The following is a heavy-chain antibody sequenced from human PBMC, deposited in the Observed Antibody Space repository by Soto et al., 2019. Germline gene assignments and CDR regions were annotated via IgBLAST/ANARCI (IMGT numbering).Heavy chain of an antibody. V-gene: IGHV4-59*01. Sequence: SETLSLTCTVSGGSISRYYWSWIRQPPGKGLEWIGYIYYSGSTNYNPSLKSRVTISVDTYKNQFSLKLSSVTAADTAVYYCGRDYSTWEQEYCYGMDHWGQGSTVTVSS. CDR3: GRDYSTWEQEYCYGMDH. CDR1: GGSISRYY. D-gene: IGHD1-26*01. CDR2: IYYSGST. J-gene: IGHJ6*02.